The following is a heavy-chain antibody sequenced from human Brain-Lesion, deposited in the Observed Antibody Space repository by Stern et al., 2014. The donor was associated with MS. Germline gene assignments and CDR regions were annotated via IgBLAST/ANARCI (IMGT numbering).Heavy chain of an antibody. CDR2: IFPRDSNT. V-gene: IGHV5-51*03. D-gene: IGHD5-12*01. CDR3: ARSPATPSGYDRFDY. Sequence: VQLVQSGAEVKKPGESLKISCEASGYLFDDYWIGWVRQMSGRGLELVAIIFPRDSNTRYSPSVQGQVTISADKSISTPSLQWSGQKPADPALYYCARSPATPSGYDRFDYWGQGALVTVSS. J-gene: IGHJ4*02. CDR1: GYLFDDYW.